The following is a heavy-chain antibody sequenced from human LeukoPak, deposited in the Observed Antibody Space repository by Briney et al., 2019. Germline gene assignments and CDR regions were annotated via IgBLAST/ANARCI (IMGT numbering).Heavy chain of an antibody. V-gene: IGHV4-59*04. D-gene: IGHD3-22*01. CDR2: IYHSGST. CDR1: GASITTHS. CDR3: ARAPRDSSSSNYMRRFDY. J-gene: IGHJ4*02. Sequence: SETLSLTCTVSGASITTHSWSWIRQPPGQGLEWTGGIYHSGSTYYNPSLKSRVTMSVDTSKNQFSLKLSSVTAADTAVYYCARAPRDSSSSNYMRRFDYWGQGTLVTVSS.